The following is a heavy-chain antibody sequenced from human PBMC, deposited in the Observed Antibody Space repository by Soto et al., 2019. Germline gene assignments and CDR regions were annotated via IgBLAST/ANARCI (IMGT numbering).Heavy chain of an antibody. V-gene: IGHV3-30*18. CDR1: GFTFSSYG. CDR3: AKNGVLWFGEETVYFDY. J-gene: IGHJ4*02. D-gene: IGHD3-10*01. Sequence: QVQLVESGGGVVQPGRSLRLSCAASGFTFSSYGMHWVRQAPGKGLEWVAVISYDGSNKYYADSVKGRFTISRDNSKNTLYLQMNSLRAADTAVYYCAKNGVLWFGEETVYFDYWGQGTLVTVSS. CDR2: ISYDGSNK.